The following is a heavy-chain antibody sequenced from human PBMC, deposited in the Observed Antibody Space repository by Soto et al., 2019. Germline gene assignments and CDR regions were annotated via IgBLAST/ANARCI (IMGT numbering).Heavy chain of an antibody. CDR1: GYTFTSYG. D-gene: IGHD1-26*01. J-gene: IGHJ5*02. CDR3: ARVVGALGHWFDP. Sequence: QVQLVQSGAEVKKPGASVKVSCKASGYTFTSYGISWVRQAPGQGLEWMGRISAYNGNTNYEQKLQGRVTMTTATSTSTAYMVLRSLRSDDTPVYDCARVVGALGHWFDPWGQGTLVTVSS. CDR2: ISAYNGNT. V-gene: IGHV1-18*01.